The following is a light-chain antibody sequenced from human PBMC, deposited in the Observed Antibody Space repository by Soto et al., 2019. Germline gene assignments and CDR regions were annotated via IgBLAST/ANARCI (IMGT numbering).Light chain of an antibody. CDR1: QSLLHSSGYNY. CDR3: MQPLQTPMT. Sequence: DIVMPQSPLSLPVTPGEPASISCRSSQSLLHSSGYNYLDWYLQKPRQSPQVLVYLGSFRASGVPDRFSGSGSGTDFTLKISRVEAEDFGVYYCMQPLQTPMTFGQGTKVEI. CDR2: LGS. J-gene: IGKJ1*01. V-gene: IGKV2-28*01.